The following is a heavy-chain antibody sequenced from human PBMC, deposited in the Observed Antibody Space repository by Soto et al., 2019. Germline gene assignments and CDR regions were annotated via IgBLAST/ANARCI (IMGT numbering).Heavy chain of an antibody. Sequence: LRLSCAASGFTISTYAMTWVRQAPGKGLECVSGVVGSGGEIYYADSVKGRLTISKDNSKNTLYLQMNSLRDEDTAVYYCAKDAVYNDGLSLMDSWGQGTLVTVSS. CDR2: VVGSGGEI. CDR3: AKDAVYNDGLSLMDS. J-gene: IGHJ5*02. CDR1: GFTISTYA. V-gene: IGHV3-23*01. D-gene: IGHD3-16*01.